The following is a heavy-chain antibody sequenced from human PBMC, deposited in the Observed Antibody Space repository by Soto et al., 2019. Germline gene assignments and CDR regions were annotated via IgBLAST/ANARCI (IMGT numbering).Heavy chain of an antibody. D-gene: IGHD3-3*01. V-gene: IGHV3-48*01. CDR2: ISSSSSTI. Sequence: VGSLRLSCAASGLNFSCNSRNCVRQALGKGQAWVSSISSSSSTIYYAGSVEGRFTITRDNAKNALYLQMNSLGAEDTAVDYCARDGDVYDLWSDYSAREVPPCVDPWGEGT. CDR1: GLNFSCNS. J-gene: IGHJ5*02. CDR3: ARDGDVYDLWSDYSAREVPPCVDP.